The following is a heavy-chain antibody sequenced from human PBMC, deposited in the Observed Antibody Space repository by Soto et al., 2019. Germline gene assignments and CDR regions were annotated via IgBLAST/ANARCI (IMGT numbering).Heavy chain of an antibody. CDR2: IYYSGST. CDR1: GASINSGDYY. D-gene: IGHD3-10*01. V-gene: IGHV4-30-4*01. J-gene: IGHJ4*02. Sequence: SETMSLTCTVSGASINSGDYYWSWIRQPPGKGLEWIAHIYYSGSTYYNPSLKSRAGISVDSSKSQVSLKLTSVTAADSAVYFCARSLMNYYRLDYWGQGALVTVSS. CDR3: ARSLMNYYRLDY.